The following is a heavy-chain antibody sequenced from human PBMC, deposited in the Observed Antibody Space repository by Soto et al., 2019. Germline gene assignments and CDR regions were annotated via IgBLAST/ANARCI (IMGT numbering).Heavy chain of an antibody. J-gene: IGHJ4*02. CDR3: ARTENDYGGYFDL. CDR2: IFHSGNT. CDR1: GAFLTNGGYY. Sequence: PSETLSLTCTVSGAFLTNGGYYWSWIRQPPGKGLEWIGHIFHSGNTYYNKSLKSRVTLSIDTSKDQFSLKLNSVTAADTAVYYCARTENDYGGYFDLWGQGTRVTVSS. D-gene: IGHD4-17*01. V-gene: IGHV4-31*03.